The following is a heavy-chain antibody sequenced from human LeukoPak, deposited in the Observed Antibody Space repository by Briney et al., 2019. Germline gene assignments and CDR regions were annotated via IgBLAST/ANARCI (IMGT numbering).Heavy chain of an antibody. Sequence: GGTLRLSCAASGFTFSSYAMSGFRQPPPRGREGVSAISGNGGSTYYAASLKGRFTISRDNSKNTLYLQMNSLRAQDTAVYYCAKDRYCSGGSCYFDYWGQGTLVTVSS. CDR2: ISGNGGST. D-gene: IGHD2-15*01. CDR3: AKDRYCSGGSCYFDY. J-gene: IGHJ4*02. CDR1: GFTFSSYA. V-gene: IGHV3-23*01.